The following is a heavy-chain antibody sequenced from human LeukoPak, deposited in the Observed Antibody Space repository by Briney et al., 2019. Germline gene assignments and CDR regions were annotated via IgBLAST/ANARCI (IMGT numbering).Heavy chain of an antibody. J-gene: IGHJ3*02. D-gene: IGHD3-9*01. Sequence: GGSLRLSCAASRFTFSGSAMHWVRQASGKGLEWVGRIRSKANSYATAYAASVKGRFTISRDDSKNTAYLQMNSLKTEDTAVYYCTRGTYYDILTYAFDIWGQGTMVTVSS. CDR1: RFTFSGSA. V-gene: IGHV3-73*01. CDR2: IRSKANSYAT. CDR3: TRGTYYDILTYAFDI.